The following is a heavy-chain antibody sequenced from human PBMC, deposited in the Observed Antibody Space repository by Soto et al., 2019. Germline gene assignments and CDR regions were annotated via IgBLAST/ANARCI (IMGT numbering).Heavy chain of an antibody. CDR2: IVVGSGNT. Sequence: PVKVSCKASGFTFTSSAVQWVRQARGQRLEWIGWIVVGSGNTNYAQKFQERVTITRDMSTSTAYMELSSLRSEDTAVYYCAAVGMSQDYFDYWGQGTLVTVS. V-gene: IGHV1-58*01. J-gene: IGHJ4*02. CDR3: AAVGMSQDYFDY. CDR1: GFTFTSSA.